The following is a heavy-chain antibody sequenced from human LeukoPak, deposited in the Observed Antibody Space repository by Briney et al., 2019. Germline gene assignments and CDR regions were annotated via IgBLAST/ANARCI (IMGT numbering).Heavy chain of an antibody. J-gene: IGHJ6*02. V-gene: IGHV3-30*14. Sequence: GRSLRLSCAASGFTFSSYAMHWVRQAPGKGLEWVAVISYDGSNKYYADSVKGRFTISRDNSKNTLYLQMNSLRAEDTAVYYCARTKSDSSSWTYYYYGMDVWGQGTTVTVSS. CDR3: ARTKSDSSSWTYYYYGMDV. CDR2: ISYDGSNK. CDR1: GFTFSSYA. D-gene: IGHD6-13*01.